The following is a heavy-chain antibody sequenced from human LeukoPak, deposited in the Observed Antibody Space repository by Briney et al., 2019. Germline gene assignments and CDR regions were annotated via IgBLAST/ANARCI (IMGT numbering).Heavy chain of an antibody. V-gene: IGHV3-23*01. CDR3: AKVVVPAAIPYYFDS. Sequence: GGSLRLSCVASVFTFSSYAMSWVRQAPGKGLEWVSAISGSVGSTYYADSVKGRFTISRDNSKNTLYLQMNSLRAEDTAVYYCAKVVVPAAIPYYFDSWGQGTLVTVSS. J-gene: IGHJ4*02. CDR1: VFTFSSYA. CDR2: ISGSVGST. D-gene: IGHD2-2*02.